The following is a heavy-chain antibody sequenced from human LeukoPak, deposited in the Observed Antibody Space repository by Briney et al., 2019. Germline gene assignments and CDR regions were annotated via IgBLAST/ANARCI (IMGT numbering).Heavy chain of an antibody. CDR1: GYTFTSYY. V-gene: IGHV1-46*01. Sequence: GASVKVSCKASGYTFTSYYMHWVRQAPGQGLEWMGIINPSGGSTSYAQKFQGRVTMTRDTSTSTVYMELSSLRSEDTAVYYCARAPNYDILTGTTNYYFDYWGQGTLVTVSS. CDR2: INPSGGST. CDR3: ARAPNYDILTGTTNYYFDY. J-gene: IGHJ4*02. D-gene: IGHD3-9*01.